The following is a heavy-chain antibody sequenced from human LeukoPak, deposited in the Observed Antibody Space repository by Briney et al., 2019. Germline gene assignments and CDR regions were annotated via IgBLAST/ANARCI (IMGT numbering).Heavy chain of an antibody. CDR2: INHSGST. J-gene: IGHJ4*02. CDR1: GGSFSGYY. CDR3: ARVMSGYRGYDPYDY. Sequence: SETLSLTCAVYGGSFSGYYWSWIRQPPGKGLEWIGEINHSGSTNYNPSLKSRVTISVDTSKNQFSLKLSSVTAADTAVYYCARVMSGYRGYDPYDYWGQGTLVTVSS. D-gene: IGHD5-12*01. V-gene: IGHV4-34*01.